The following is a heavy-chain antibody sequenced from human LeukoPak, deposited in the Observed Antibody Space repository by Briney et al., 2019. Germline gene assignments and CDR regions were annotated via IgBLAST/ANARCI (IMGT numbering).Heavy chain of an antibody. J-gene: IGHJ3*02. Sequence: GESLKISCKGSGYSFTSYWIGWVRQMPGKSLEWMGIIYPGESDTRYSPSFQGQVTISADKSISAAYLQWSSLKASDTAMYYCSRIKDILTGYGAFDIWGQGTMVTVSS. CDR3: SRIKDILTGYGAFDI. CDR2: IYPGESDT. V-gene: IGHV5-51*01. D-gene: IGHD3-9*01. CDR1: GYSFTSYW.